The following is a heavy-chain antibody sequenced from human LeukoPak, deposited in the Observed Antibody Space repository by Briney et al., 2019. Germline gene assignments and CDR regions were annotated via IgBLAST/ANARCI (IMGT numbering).Heavy chain of an antibody. CDR3: ARDHCSPGTCLGGH. V-gene: IGHV1-69*04. Sequence: SVKVSCKASGDNFSSYVLTWVRQAPGQGLEWMGRIIPSLDVANYAHKFQGRVTLSVDRDTATTYMEVTSLRSEDTAIYYCARDHCSPGTCLGGHWGQGTLVTVSS. D-gene: IGHD2-15*01. J-gene: IGHJ4*02. CDR1: GDNFSSYV. CDR2: IIPSLDVA.